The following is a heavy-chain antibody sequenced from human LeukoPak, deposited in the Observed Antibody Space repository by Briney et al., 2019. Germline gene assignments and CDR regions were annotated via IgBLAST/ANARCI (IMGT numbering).Heavy chain of an antibody. CDR1: GFTVSSNY. CDR3: ARAPGSGWYSYPDGGFDY. V-gene: IGHV3-66*01. CDR2: IYSGGST. J-gene: IGHJ4*02. D-gene: IGHD6-19*01. Sequence: GGSLRLSCAASGFTVSSNYMSWVRQASGKGLEWVSVIYSGGSTYYADSVKGRFTISRDNSKNTLYLQMNSLRAEDTAVYYCARAPGSGWYSYPDGGFDYWGQGTLVTVSS.